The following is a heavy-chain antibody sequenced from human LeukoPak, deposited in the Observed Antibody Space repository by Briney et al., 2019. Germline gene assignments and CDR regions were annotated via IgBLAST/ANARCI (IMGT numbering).Heavy chain of an antibody. D-gene: IGHD2-21*02. V-gene: IGHV3-74*01. CDR1: GYSFSTDW. J-gene: IGHJ4*02. CDR3: TAIRPDY. CDR2: IKSDVSKT. Sequence: GGPLRLSCAASGYSFSTDWMHWVRQAPGKGLVWVARIKSDVSKTDYAASVKGRFTISRDDANNILYLQMNSLRVDDTAVYYCTAIRPDYWGQGTVVTVSA.